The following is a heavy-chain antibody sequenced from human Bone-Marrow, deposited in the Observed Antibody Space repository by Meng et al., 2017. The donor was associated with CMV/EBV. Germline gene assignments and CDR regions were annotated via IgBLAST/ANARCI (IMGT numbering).Heavy chain of an antibody. Sequence: GESLKISCAASGFTFSSYWMHWVRQAPGKGLVWVSRINSDGSSTSYADSVKGRFTISRDNAKNTLYLQMNSLRAEDTAVYYCARDKVRYYDFWSGYGGMDVWGQGTTVTVYS. CDR1: GFTFSSYW. J-gene: IGHJ6*02. CDR2: INSDGSST. CDR3: ARDKVRYYDFWSGYGGMDV. D-gene: IGHD3-3*01. V-gene: IGHV3-74*01.